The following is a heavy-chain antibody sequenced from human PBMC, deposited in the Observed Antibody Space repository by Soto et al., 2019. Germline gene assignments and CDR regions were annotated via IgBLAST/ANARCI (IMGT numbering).Heavy chain of an antibody. D-gene: IGHD6-19*01. CDR1: GGSISSSSYY. Sequence: PSETLSLTCTVSGGSISSSSYYWGWIRQPPGKGLEWIGSIYYSGSTYYNPSLKSRVTISVDTSKNQFSLKLSSVTAADTAVYYCARHKTPTGGSGWYFIRYYLDYWGQGTLVTVS. V-gene: IGHV4-39*01. CDR2: IYYSGST. J-gene: IGHJ4*02. CDR3: ARHKTPTGGSGWYFIRYYLDY.